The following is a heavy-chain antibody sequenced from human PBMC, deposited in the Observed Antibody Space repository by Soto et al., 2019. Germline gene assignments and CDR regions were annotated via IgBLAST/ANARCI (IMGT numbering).Heavy chain of an antibody. CDR3: ARGFIDY. V-gene: IGHV3-21*01. CDR2: ISSSSSYI. J-gene: IGHJ4*02. CDR1: GFTFSSYS. Sequence: EVQLVESGGGLVKPGGSLRLSCAASGFTFSSYSMNWVRQAPGKGLEWVSSISSSSSYIYYADSVKGRCTISRDNAKNSLYLQINTLRADDTAVYYCARGFIDYCGQGTLVTVSS.